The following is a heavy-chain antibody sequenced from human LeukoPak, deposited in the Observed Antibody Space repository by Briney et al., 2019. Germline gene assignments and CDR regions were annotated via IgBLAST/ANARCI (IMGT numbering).Heavy chain of an antibody. J-gene: IGHJ6*02. D-gene: IGHD2-15*01. Sequence: ASVKVSCKASGGTFSSYAISWVRQAPGQGLEWMGGIIPIFGTANYAQKFQGRVTITADESTSTAYMELSSLRSEDTAVYYCARSRGCSGGSCYGYYYYGMDVWGQGTTVTVSS. CDR2: IIPIFGTA. CDR1: GGTFSSYA. CDR3: ARSRGCSGGSCYGYYYYGMDV. V-gene: IGHV1-69*13.